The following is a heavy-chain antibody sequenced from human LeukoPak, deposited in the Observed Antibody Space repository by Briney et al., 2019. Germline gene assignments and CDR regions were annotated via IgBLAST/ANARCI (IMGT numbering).Heavy chain of an antibody. J-gene: IGHJ4*02. CDR1: GFTFGSYA. D-gene: IGHD1-26*01. CDR3: AKDKWELPLLHYFDY. Sequence: GGSLRLSCAASGFTFGSYAMSWVRQAPGKGLEWVSAISGSGGSTYYADSVKGRFTISRDNSKNTLYLQMNSLRAEDTAVYYCAKDKWELPLLHYFDYWGQGTLVTVSS. V-gene: IGHV3-23*01. CDR2: ISGSGGST.